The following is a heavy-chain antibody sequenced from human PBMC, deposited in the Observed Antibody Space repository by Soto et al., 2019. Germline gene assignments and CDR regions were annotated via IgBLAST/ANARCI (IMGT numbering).Heavy chain of an antibody. CDR1: GFTFTSSA. D-gene: IGHD3-22*01. CDR3: ARDRDSSGYYWWFDT. J-gene: IGHJ5*02. CDR2: IIPIFGTA. Sequence: GASVKVSCKASGFTFTSSAVQWVRQARGQRLEWMGGIIPIFGTANYAQKFQGRVTITADESTSKVYMELSSLRSEDTAVYYCARDRDSSGYYWWFDTWGQGTLVTVS. V-gene: IGHV1-69*13.